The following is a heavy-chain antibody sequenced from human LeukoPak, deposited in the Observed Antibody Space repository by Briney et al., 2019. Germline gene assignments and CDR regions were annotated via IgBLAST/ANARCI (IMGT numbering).Heavy chain of an antibody. Sequence: GASVKVSCKASGGTFSSYAIRWVRQAPGQGLEWMGGIIPIFGTANYAQKFQGRVTITTDESTSTAYMELSSLRSEDTAVYYCARGRGSSGSYYPFDYWGQGTLVTVSS. CDR1: GGTFSSYA. CDR3: ARGRGSSGSYYPFDY. CDR2: IIPIFGTA. D-gene: IGHD1-26*01. J-gene: IGHJ4*02. V-gene: IGHV1-69*05.